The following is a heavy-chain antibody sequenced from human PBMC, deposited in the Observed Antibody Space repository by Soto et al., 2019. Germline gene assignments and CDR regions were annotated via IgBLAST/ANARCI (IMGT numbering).Heavy chain of an antibody. CDR2: IYHSANT. Sequence: QVQLQESGPGLVKPSGTLSLTCAVSGGSISSSYWWSWVRQPPGKGLEWIGEIYHSANTNYNPSLKSRVTISVDKSKNHFSLQLGSVTAADPAVYYCEGRDYCDGLDVWGQGTTVTVSS. CDR1: GGSISSSYW. V-gene: IGHV4-4*02. CDR3: EGRDYCDGLDV. J-gene: IGHJ6*02.